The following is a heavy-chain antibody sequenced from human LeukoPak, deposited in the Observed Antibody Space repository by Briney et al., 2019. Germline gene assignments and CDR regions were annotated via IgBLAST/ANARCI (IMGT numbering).Heavy chain of an antibody. Sequence: ASVKVSCKASGYTFTGYYMHWVRQAPGQGLEWMGWINPNSGGTNYAQKFQGRVTMTTDTSTSTAYMELRSLRSDDTAVYYCAREGDFCTSTSCYSWFDPWGQGTLVTVSS. CDR2: INPNSGGT. CDR3: AREGDFCTSTSCYSWFDP. J-gene: IGHJ5*02. V-gene: IGHV1-2*02. CDR1: GYTFTGYY. D-gene: IGHD2-2*01.